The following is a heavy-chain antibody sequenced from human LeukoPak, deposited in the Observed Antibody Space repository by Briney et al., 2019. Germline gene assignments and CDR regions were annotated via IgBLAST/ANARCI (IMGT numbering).Heavy chain of an antibody. Sequence: SETLSLTCAVYGGSFSGYYWSWIRQPPGKGLEWIGETNHSGSTNYNPSLKSRVTISVDTSKNQFSLKLSSVTAADTAVYYCARGTYYYDSSGYYPYYYYYYMDVWGKGTTVTVSS. D-gene: IGHD3-22*01. V-gene: IGHV4-34*01. CDR1: GGSFSGYY. CDR3: ARGTYYYDSSGYYPYYYYYYMDV. CDR2: TNHSGST. J-gene: IGHJ6*03.